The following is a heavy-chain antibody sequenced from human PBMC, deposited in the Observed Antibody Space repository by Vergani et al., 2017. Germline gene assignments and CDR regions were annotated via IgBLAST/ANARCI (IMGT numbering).Heavy chain of an antibody. V-gene: IGHV3-30-3*01. D-gene: IGHD2-2*01. CDR2: ISYDGSNK. J-gene: IGHJ4*02. Sequence: QVQLVESGGGVVQPGRSLRLSCAASGFTFSSYAMHWVRQAPGKGLEWVAVISYDGSNKYYADSVKGRFTISRDNSKNTLYLQMNSLRAEDTAVSYCATLPVAIGFDYWGQGTLVTDSS. CDR3: ATLPVAIGFDY. CDR1: GFTFSSYA.